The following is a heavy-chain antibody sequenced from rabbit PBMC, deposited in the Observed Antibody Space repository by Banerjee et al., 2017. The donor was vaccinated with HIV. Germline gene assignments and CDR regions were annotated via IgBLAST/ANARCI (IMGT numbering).Heavy chain of an antibody. CDR1: GFSFSSTYY. D-gene: IGHD4-2*01. CDR2: IGAGSNSA. V-gene: IGHV1S40*01. CDR3: ARDAGYAGSNL. Sequence: QSLEESGGGLVQPEGSLTLTCTASGFSFSSTYYMCWVRQAPGKGLEWIACIGAGSNSAYYATWAKGRFTISKTSSTTVTLQMTSLTAADTATYFCARDAGYAGSNLWGQGTLVTVS. J-gene: IGHJ4*01.